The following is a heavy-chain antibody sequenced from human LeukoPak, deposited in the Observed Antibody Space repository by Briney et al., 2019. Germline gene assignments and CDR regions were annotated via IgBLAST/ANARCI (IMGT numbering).Heavy chain of an antibody. V-gene: IGHV4-34*01. CDR2: INHSGST. CDR3: ARWAQDGSGKGWFDP. Sequence: GSLRLSCVASGFTFSSYDMNWVRQPPGKGLEWIGEINHSGSTNYNPSLKSRVTISVDTSKNQFSLKLSSVTAADTAVYYCARWAQDGSGKGWFDPWGQGTLVTVSS. CDR1: GFTFSSYD. D-gene: IGHD3-10*01. J-gene: IGHJ5*02.